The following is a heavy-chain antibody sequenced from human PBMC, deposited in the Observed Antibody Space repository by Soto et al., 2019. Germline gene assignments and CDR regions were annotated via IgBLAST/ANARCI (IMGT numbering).Heavy chain of an antibody. CDR3: ARVVDFWSGYPIDY. CDR1: GGSFSGYY. Sequence: SETLSLTCAFYGGSFSGYYWSLIRQPPGKGLEWIGEINHSGSTNYNPSLKSRVTISVDTSKNQFSLKLSSVTAADTAVYYCARVVDFWSGYPIDYWGQATLLTVSS. J-gene: IGHJ4*02. V-gene: IGHV4-34*01. CDR2: INHSGST. D-gene: IGHD3-3*01.